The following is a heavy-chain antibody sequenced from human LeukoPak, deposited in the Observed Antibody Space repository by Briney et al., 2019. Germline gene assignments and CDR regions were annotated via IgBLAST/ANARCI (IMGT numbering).Heavy chain of an antibody. CDR1: GFTFSSYA. CDR3: AKDLRDSTGGYYFDY. CDR2: ISDSGSST. D-gene: IGHD2-2*01. J-gene: IGHJ4*02. Sequence: GGSLRLSCAASGFTFSSYAMSWVRLALGKGLEWVSSISDSGSSTYYADSVKGRFTISRDNSKNTLYLQMNSLRAEDTAVYYCAKDLRDSTGGYYFDYWGQGTLVTVSS. V-gene: IGHV3-23*01.